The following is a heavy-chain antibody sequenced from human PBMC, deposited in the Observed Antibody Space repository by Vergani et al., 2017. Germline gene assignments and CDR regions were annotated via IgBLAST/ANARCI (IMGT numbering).Heavy chain of an antibody. V-gene: IGHV1-2*02. CDR2: INPNGGGT. D-gene: IGHD6-19*01. J-gene: IGHJ4*02. Sequence: QVQLVQSGAEVKKPGASVKVSCKASGYTFTGHYMHWVRQAPGQGLEWMGWINPNGGGTNYAQKFQGRVTMTRDTSISTAYMELSRLRSDDTAVYYCARSFSGWIMSPRIDYWGQGTLVTVSS. CDR3: ARSFSGWIMSPRIDY. CDR1: GYTFTGHY.